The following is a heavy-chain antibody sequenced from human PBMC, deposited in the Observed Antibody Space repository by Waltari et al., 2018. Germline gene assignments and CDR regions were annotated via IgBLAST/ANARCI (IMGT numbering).Heavy chain of an antibody. J-gene: IGHJ6*02. D-gene: IGHD2-15*01. Sequence: QVQLVESGGGVVQPGGSLRLSCAATGFTFSSNGLHWVRQAPGKGLEWVAFILYDGSNKYYADSVKGRFTISRDNSKNTLYLQMNSLRAEDTAVYYFAKDLVVVAAIYYYGMDVWCQGTTVTVSS. CDR2: ILYDGSNK. CDR3: AKDLVVVAAIYYYGMDV. CDR1: GFTFSSNG. V-gene: IGHV3-30*02.